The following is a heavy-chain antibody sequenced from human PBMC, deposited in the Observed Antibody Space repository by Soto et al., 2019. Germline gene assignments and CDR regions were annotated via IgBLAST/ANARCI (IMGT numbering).Heavy chain of an antibody. V-gene: IGHV1-69*13. D-gene: IGHD6-13*01. J-gene: IGHJ4*02. CDR1: GGTYSSYA. CDR2: IIPIFGTA. CDR3: ARDRKTGYSSSWYPIYFDF. Sequence: VASVEVSCKASGGTYSSYARSWVRPAPGQGLEWMGGIIPIFGTANYAQKFQGRVTITADESTSTAYMELSSLRSEDTAVYYCARDRKTGYSSSWYPIYFDFWGQGTLVTVSS.